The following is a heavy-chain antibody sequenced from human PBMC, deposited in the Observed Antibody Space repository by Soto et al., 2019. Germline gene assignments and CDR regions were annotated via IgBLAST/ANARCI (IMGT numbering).Heavy chain of an antibody. CDR1: GYTFTGYY. D-gene: IGHD1-1*01. J-gene: IGHJ4*02. Sequence: ASVKVSCKASGYTFTGYYMHWVRQAPGQGLEWMGWINPNSGGTNYAQKFQGRVTMTRDTSISTAYMELSRLRSDDTAVYYCARDGDGSNWNAHFDYWGQGTLVTVSS. CDR3: ARDGDGSNWNAHFDY. V-gene: IGHV1-2*02. CDR2: INPNSGGT.